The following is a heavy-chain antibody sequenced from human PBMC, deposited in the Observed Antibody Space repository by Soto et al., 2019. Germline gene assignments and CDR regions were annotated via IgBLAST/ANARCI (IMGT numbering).Heavy chain of an antibody. CDR1: GFTFSDYY. D-gene: IGHD5-18*01. CDR3: ARDYGYSYGYYYGMDV. CDR2: ISSSSSYT. Sequence: PGGSLRLSCAASGFTFSDYYMSWIRQAPGKGLEWVSYISSSSSYTNYADSVKGRFTISRDNAKNSLYLQMNSLRAEDTAVYYCARDYGYSYGYYYGMDVWGQGTTVTVSS. J-gene: IGHJ6*02. V-gene: IGHV3-11*06.